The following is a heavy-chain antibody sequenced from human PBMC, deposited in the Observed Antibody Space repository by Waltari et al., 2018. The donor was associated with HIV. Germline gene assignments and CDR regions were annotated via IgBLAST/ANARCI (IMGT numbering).Heavy chain of an antibody. J-gene: IGHJ5*02. CDR2: INHSGST. D-gene: IGHD3-10*01. V-gene: IGHV4-34*02. CDR1: TGSFSDYY. CDR3: AGRPLYDSGSYPGGWFDP. Sequence: QVQLQQWGAGLLKPSETLSLTCAVYTGSFSDYYWTWIRQPPGKGLACIGEINHSGSTNYNPSLQSRLTVSVDTSKNQFSLKLSSVTAADTAVYYCAGRPLYDSGSYPGGWFDPWGQGTLVTVSS.